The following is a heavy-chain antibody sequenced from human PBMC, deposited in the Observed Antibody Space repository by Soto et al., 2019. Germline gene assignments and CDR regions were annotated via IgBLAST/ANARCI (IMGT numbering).Heavy chain of an antibody. CDR1: GYTFTGYY. CDR3: ARAHRLVVGATFDY. V-gene: IGHV1-2*02. D-gene: IGHD1-26*01. J-gene: IGHJ4*02. Sequence: ASVKVSCKASGYTFTGYYMHWVRQAPGQGLEWMGWINPNSGGTNYAQKFQGRVTMTRDTSISTAYMELSSLRSDDTAVYYCARAHRLVVGATFDYWGQGTLVTVSS. CDR2: INPNSGGT.